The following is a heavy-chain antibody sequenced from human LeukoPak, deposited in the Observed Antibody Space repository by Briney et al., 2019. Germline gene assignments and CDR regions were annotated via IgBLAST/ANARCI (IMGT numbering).Heavy chain of an antibody. CDR2: ISSSSSTI. D-gene: IGHD3-16*02. Sequence: PGGSLRLSCAASGFTFSSYSMNWVRQAPGKGLEWVSYISSSSSTIYYADSVKGRFTISRDNAKNSLYLQMNSLRAENTAVYYCARDNRILRRSKPDYWGQGTLVTVSS. V-gene: IGHV3-48*01. J-gene: IGHJ4*02. CDR3: ARDNRILRRSKPDY. CDR1: GFTFSSYS.